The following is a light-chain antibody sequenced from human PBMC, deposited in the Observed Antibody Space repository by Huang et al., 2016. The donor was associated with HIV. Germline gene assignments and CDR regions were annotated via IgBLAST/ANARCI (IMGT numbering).Light chain of an antibody. V-gene: IGKV3-15*01. CDR1: RSVSTN. CDR2: GSS. Sequence: IVMTQSPATLSVSPGESVTLSCRANRSVSTNLAWYQQRPGQAPRLLIYGSSTRAPGIPARFSGSVSGTDFSLTISSLQSEDFALYYCHQYNNWLLSFGGGTRVDI. J-gene: IGKJ4*01. CDR3: HQYNNWLLS.